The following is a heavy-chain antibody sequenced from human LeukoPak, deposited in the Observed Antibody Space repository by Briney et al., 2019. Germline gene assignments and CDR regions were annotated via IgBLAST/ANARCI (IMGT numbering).Heavy chain of an antibody. Sequence: GSLRLSCSASGFTVSSNYMSWVRPAPGKGLEWVSSISSSSSYIYYADSVKGRFTISRDNAKNSLYLQMNSLRAEDTAVYYCARDGEQYNWSYFRVGPPIDYWGQGTLVTVSS. V-gene: IGHV3-21*01. CDR2: ISSSSSYI. J-gene: IGHJ4*02. CDR3: ARDGEQYNWSYFRVGPPIDY. CDR1: GFTVSSNY. D-gene: IGHD1-7*01.